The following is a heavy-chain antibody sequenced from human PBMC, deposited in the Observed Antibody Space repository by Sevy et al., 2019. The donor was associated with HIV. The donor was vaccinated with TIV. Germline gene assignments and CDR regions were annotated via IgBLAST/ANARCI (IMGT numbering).Heavy chain of an antibody. CDR1: GFTFSSYA. Sequence: GGSLRLSCAASGFTFSSYAMSWVRQAPGKGLEWVSAISGSGGSTYYADSVKGRFTISRDNSKNTLYLQMNSLRAEDTAVYYCAKDAVTFGGVIVKGDAFDIWGQGTMVNVSS. J-gene: IGHJ3*02. CDR3: AKDAVTFGGVIVKGDAFDI. V-gene: IGHV3-23*01. CDR2: ISGSGGST. D-gene: IGHD3-16*02.